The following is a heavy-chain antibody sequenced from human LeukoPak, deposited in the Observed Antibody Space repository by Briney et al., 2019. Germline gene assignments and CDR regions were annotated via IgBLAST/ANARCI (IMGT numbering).Heavy chain of an antibody. CDR3: ARSSYSSSSSV. J-gene: IGHJ3*01. CDR2: INSDGSEG. D-gene: IGHD6-6*01. Sequence: GGSLRLSCAASGFTFSSYSMIWVRQAPGKGLEWVASINSDGSEGYYADVVKGRFTISRDNAKNSLCLQINSLRAEDTAVYYCARSSYSSSSSVWGQGTMVTVSS. V-gene: IGHV3-7*03. CDR1: GFTFSSYS.